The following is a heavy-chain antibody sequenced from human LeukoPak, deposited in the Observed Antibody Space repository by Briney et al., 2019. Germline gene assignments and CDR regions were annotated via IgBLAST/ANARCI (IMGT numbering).Heavy chain of an antibody. CDR3: AKVMPPGRIRFYSYYMDV. CDR2: IRYDGSNG. J-gene: IGHJ6*03. D-gene: IGHD2-15*01. V-gene: IGHV3-30*02. CDR1: GFSFSGYG. Sequence: GGSLRLSCAASGFSFSGYGMHWVRQAPGKGLEWVAFIRYDGSNGYYADSVKGRFTISRDKSKNTLSLRMNGLRVEDTAVYYCAKVMPPGRIRFYSYYMDVWGKGTTVTVS.